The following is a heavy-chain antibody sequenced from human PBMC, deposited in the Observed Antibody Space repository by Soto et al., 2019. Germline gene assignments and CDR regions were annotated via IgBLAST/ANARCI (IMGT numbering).Heavy chain of an antibody. CDR3: ARHDAVTRSGINWFDP. D-gene: IGHD1-26*01. Sequence: SETLSLTCTVFGGSISSSSYYWGWIRQPPGKGLEWIGSIYYSGSTYYNPSLKSRVTISVDTSKNQFSLKLSSVTAADTAVYYCARHDAVTRSGINWFDPWGQGTLVTVSS. V-gene: IGHV4-39*01. CDR1: GGSISSSSYY. CDR2: IYYSGST. J-gene: IGHJ5*02.